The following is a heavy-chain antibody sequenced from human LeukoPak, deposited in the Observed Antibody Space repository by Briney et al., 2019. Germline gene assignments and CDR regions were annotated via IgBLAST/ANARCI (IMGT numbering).Heavy chain of an antibody. CDR1: GFTFSSYG. D-gene: IGHD6-13*01. J-gene: IGHJ1*01. CDR2: IKQDGSEK. V-gene: IGHV3-7*03. Sequence: GGSLRLSCAASGFTFSSYGMHWVRQAPGKGLEWVANIKQDGSEKYYVDSVKGRFTISRDNAKNSLYLQMDSLRAEDTAVYYCARGNLEWSNSWDRYFQHWGQGTLVTVSS. CDR3: ARGNLEWSNSWDRYFQH.